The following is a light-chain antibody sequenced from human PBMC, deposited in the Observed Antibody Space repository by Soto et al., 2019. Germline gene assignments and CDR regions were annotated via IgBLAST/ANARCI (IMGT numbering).Light chain of an antibody. CDR2: DAS. V-gene: IGKV1-5*01. CDR3: QHDPSYPLS. Sequence: DIQMTQSPSTLSASVGDRVTITCRASQSISGWLAWYQQKPRKAPKLLIFDASSLESGVPSRFGGSGSGTEFTLTISRLQPDDFSTYYCQHDPSYPLSLGGGTKVEIK. J-gene: IGKJ4*01. CDR1: QSISGW.